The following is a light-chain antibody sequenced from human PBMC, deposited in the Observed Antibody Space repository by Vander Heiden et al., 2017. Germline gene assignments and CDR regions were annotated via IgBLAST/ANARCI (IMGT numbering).Light chain of an antibody. V-gene: IGLV1-40*01. CDR1: SSNIGAGYD. CDR3: QSYDSSLSGVV. Sequence: QSVLTQPPSVSGAPGQTVTISCTGRSSNIGAGYDVHWYQQLPGTAPNLLIYGNSNRPSGVPDRFSGSKSGTSASLAITGLQAEDEADYYCQSYDSSLSGVVFGGGTKLTVL. J-gene: IGLJ2*01. CDR2: GNS.